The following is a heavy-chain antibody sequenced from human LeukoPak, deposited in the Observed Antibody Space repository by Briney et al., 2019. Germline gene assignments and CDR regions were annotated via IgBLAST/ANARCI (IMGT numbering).Heavy chain of an antibody. CDR3: ARDLNGAAAGTEPLNYYYYYGMDV. J-gene: IGHJ6*02. CDR2: IYYSGST. D-gene: IGHD6-13*01. CDR1: GGSISSYY. Sequence: SETLSLTCTVSGGSISSYYWSWIRQPPGKGLEWIGYIYYSGSTNYNPSLKSRVTISVDTSKNQFPLKLSSVTAADTAVYYCARDLNGAAAGTEPLNYYYYYGMDVWGQGTTVTVSS. V-gene: IGHV4-59*01.